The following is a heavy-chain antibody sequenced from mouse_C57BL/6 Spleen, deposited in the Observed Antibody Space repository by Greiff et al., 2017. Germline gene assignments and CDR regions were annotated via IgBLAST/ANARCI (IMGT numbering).Heavy chain of an antibody. CDR3: AKLGITGDEDWFAY. D-gene: IGHD4-1*01. CDR2: IYPSDSET. Sequence: QVQLQQPGAELVRPGSSVKLSCKASGYTFTSYWMDWVKQRPGQGLEWIGNIYPSDSETHYNQKFKDKATLTVDKSSSTAYMQLSSLTSEDSAVYYCAKLGITGDEDWFAYWGQGTLVTVTA. CDR1: GYTFTSYW. J-gene: IGHJ3*01. V-gene: IGHV1-61*01.